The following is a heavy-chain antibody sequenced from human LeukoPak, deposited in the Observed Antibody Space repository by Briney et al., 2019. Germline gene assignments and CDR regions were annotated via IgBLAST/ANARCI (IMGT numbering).Heavy chain of an antibody. CDR1: GFTLSDSA. V-gene: IGHV3-73*01. D-gene: IGHD1-26*01. CDR3: TRDRGTYNWLDP. Sequence: GGSLRLSCAASGFTLSDSAIHWVRQASGKGLEWVGLIDRPAKSYATAYGASVGGRFTISRDDSKNTAYLQMDSPKTEDTALYYCTRDRGTYNWLDPWGQGTLVTVSS. J-gene: IGHJ5*02. CDR2: IDRPAKSYAT.